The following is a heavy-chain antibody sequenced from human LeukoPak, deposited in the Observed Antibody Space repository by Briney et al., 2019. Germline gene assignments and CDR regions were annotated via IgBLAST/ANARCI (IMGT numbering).Heavy chain of an antibody. J-gene: IGHJ6*03. CDR1: GFTFSIYA. Sequence: GGSLRLSCAASGFTFSIYAMHWVRQAPGKGLEWVAVISYDGSNKYYADSVKGRFTISRDNSKNTLYLQMNSLRAEDTAVYYCAKGHYQGFYYMDVWGKGTTVTVSS. V-gene: IGHV3-30*04. CDR3: AKGHYQGFYYMDV. D-gene: IGHD2-2*01. CDR2: ISYDGSNK.